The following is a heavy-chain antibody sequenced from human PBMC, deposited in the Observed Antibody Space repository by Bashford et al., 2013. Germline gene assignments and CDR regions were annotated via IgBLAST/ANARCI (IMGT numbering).Heavy chain of an antibody. J-gene: IGHJ4*02. D-gene: IGHD3-10*01. CDR3: ARRARAGMDYFDY. Sequence: VRQAPGKGLEWVANIKQDGSEKYYVDSVKGRFTISRDNAKNSLYLQMNSLRAEDTAVYYCARRARAGMDYFDYXGQGTLVTVSS. CDR2: IKQDGSEK. V-gene: IGHV3-7*01.